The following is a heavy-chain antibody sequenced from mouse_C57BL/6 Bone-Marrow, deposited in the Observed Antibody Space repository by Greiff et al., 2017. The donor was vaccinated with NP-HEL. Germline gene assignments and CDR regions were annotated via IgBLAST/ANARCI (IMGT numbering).Heavy chain of an antibody. V-gene: IGHV1-62-2*01. Sequence: VQGVESGAELVKPGASVKLSCKASGYTFTEYTIHWVKQRSGQGLVWFGWFYPGSGSIKYNEKFKDKATLTADKSSSTVYMDLSRLTSEDSADYFCARHGDYFGSSYEYFDVWGTGTTVTVSS. CDR2: FYPGSGSI. CDR3: ARHGDYFGSSYEYFDV. D-gene: IGHD1-1*01. CDR1: GYTFTEYT. J-gene: IGHJ1*03.